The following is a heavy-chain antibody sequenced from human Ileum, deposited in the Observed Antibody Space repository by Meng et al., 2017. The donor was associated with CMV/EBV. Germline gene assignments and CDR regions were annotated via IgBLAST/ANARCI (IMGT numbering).Heavy chain of an antibody. Sequence: SETLSLTCTVSGDSISSGYYWGWIRQAPGKGLEWSGSIYQSGSTYYNPSLKSRVTMSADTSKNQFSLKLSSVTAADTAMYYCARDAYSSGYYDLNWFDPWGQGTLVTVSS. CDR2: IYQSGST. D-gene: IGHD3-22*01. CDR3: ARDAYSSGYYDLNWFDP. CDR1: GDSISSGYY. V-gene: IGHV4-38-2*02. J-gene: IGHJ5*02.